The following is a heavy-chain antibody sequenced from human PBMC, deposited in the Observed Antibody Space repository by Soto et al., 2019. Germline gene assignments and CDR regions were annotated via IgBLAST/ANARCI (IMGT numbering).Heavy chain of an antibody. V-gene: IGHV3-74*01. CDR1: GFTFSSYW. CDR3: ARGVPGHYGFDV. J-gene: IGHJ3*01. D-gene: IGHD1-1*01. CDR2: IKYDGGSA. Sequence: EVQLVESGGGLVQPGGSLRLSCAASGFTFSSYWMHWVRQAPGKGLVWVSRIKYDGGSANYEDSVKGRFTISRDNAENTVYLQMNSLRAEDTAVYYCARGVPGHYGFDVWGQGTMVTVSS.